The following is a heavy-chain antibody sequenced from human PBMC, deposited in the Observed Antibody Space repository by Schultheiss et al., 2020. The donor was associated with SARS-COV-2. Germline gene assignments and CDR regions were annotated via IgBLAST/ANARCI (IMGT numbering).Heavy chain of an antibody. CDR1: GFTFSSYA. D-gene: IGHD6-6*01. Sequence: GSLRLSCAASGFTFSSYAMSWIRQHPGKGLEWIGYIYYSGSTYYNPSLKSRVTISVDTSKNQFSLKLSSVTAADTAVYYCARHGDSSSYYYYYYMDVWGKGTTVTVSS. CDR3: ARHGDSSSYYYYYYMDV. CDR2: IYYSGST. J-gene: IGHJ6*03. V-gene: IGHV4-59*08.